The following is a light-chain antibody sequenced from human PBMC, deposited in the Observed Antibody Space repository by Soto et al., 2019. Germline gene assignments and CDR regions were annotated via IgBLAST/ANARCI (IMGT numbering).Light chain of an antibody. V-gene: IGKV1-39*01. J-gene: IGKJ5*01. CDR2: AAS. Sequence: EIPMTEAPSYRAPSVGDRISITCRASQSISTHLSWYQQKPGKXPXXLIYAASSLQSWVPSRFSGSGSGTDFTLTISSLQPEDFATYYCQQSYGTPTFGQGTRLEIK. CDR3: QQSYGTPT. CDR1: QSISTH.